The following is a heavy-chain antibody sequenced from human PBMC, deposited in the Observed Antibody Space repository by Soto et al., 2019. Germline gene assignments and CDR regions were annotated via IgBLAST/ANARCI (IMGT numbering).Heavy chain of an antibody. Sequence: GGSLRLSCAASGFTFSSYSMNWVRQAPGKGLEWVSSISSSSSYIYYADSVKGRFTISRDNAKNSLYLQMNSLRAEDTAVYYCAGGWNDSWTRYYYYYMDVWGKGTTVTVSS. CDR2: ISSSSSYI. CDR3: AGGWNDSWTRYYYYYMDV. D-gene: IGHD1-1*01. J-gene: IGHJ6*03. CDR1: GFTFSSYS. V-gene: IGHV3-21*01.